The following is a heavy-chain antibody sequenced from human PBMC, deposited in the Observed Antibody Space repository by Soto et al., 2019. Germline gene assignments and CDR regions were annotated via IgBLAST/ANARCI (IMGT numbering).Heavy chain of an antibody. D-gene: IGHD2-2*01. J-gene: IGHJ6*03. CDR1: GFTFSSYA. CDR3: AKEYCSSTSCYFPYYYYMDV. Sequence: GGSLRLSCAASGFTFSSYAMSWVRQAPGKGLEWVSAISGSGGSTYYADSVKGRFTISRDNSKNTLYLQMNSLRAEDTAVYYCAKEYCSSTSCYFPYYYYMDVWGKGTTVTVSS. V-gene: IGHV3-23*01. CDR2: ISGSGGST.